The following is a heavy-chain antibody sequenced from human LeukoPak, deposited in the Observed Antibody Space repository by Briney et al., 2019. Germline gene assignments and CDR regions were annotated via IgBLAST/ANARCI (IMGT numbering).Heavy chain of an antibody. Sequence: PGGSLRLSCAASGFTFSSYEMSWVRQAPGKGVEWVSYISSSGSTIYYADSVKGRFTISRDNAKNSLYLQMNSLRAEDTAVYYCAELGITMIGGVWGKGTTVTISS. CDR3: AELGITMIGGV. V-gene: IGHV3-48*03. J-gene: IGHJ6*04. CDR2: ISSSGSTI. CDR1: GFTFSSYE. D-gene: IGHD3-10*02.